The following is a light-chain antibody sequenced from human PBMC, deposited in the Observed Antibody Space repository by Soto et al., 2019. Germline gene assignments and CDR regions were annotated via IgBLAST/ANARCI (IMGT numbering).Light chain of an antibody. J-gene: IGKJ1*01. Sequence: EIVLTQSPGPLSLSPGERATLSCRASQSVSSSYLAWYQQKPGQAPMLLIYGASSRATGIPDRFSGSGSGTNFTLTISRLEPEDFAVYYCQQYGSSPWTFGQGTKVEIK. CDR1: QSVSSSY. CDR3: QQYGSSPWT. CDR2: GAS. V-gene: IGKV3-20*01.